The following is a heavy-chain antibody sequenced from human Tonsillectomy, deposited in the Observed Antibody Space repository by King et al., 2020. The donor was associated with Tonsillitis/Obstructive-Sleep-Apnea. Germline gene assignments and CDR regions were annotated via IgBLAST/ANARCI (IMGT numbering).Heavy chain of an antibody. Sequence: VQLQQWGAGLLKPSETLSLTCAVYGGSFSGYYWSWIRQPPGKGLEWIGEINHSGSTNYNPSLKSRVTISVDTSKNQFSLKLSSVTAADTAVSYCARGPDYYDSSGYYGSLHYWGQGTLVTVSS. V-gene: IGHV4-34*01. CDR3: ARGPDYYDSSGYYGSLHY. D-gene: IGHD3-22*01. CDR1: GGSFSGYY. CDR2: INHSGST. J-gene: IGHJ4*02.